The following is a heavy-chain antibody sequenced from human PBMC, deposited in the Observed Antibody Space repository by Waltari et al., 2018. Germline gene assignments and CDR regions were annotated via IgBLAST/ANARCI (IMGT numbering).Heavy chain of an antibody. V-gene: IGHV3-23*04. J-gene: IGHJ3*02. CDR1: GFTFSSYA. CDR2: ISGSGGST. CDR3: AKDERSGYARHVASRVDAFDI. D-gene: IGHD5-12*01. Sequence: EVQLVESGGGLVQPGGSLRLSCAASGFTFSSYAMSWVRQAPGKGLEWVSAISGSGGSTYYADSVKGRFTISRVNSKNTLYLQMNSLRAEDTAVYYCAKDERSGYARHVASRVDAFDIWGQGTMVTVSS.